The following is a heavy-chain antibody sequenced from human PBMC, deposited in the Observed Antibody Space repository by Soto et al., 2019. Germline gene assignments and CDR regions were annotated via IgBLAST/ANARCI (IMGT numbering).Heavy chain of an antibody. CDR3: ARQPPATAAFDI. J-gene: IGHJ3*02. V-gene: IGHV4-59*08. CDR2: IYYSGTT. Sequence: QVQLQESGPGLVKPSETLSLTCSVSGGSISNYYWSWIRQTPGKELEWIGYIYYSGTTKYNPSLESRATMSVDTSKNQISLKLSAVTAADTAMYYCARQPPATAAFDIWGQGTMVTVSS. CDR1: GGSISNYY.